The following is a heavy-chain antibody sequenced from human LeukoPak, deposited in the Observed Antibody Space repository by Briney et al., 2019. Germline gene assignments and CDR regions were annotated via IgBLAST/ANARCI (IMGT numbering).Heavy chain of an antibody. Sequence: GGSLRLSYAASGFSFSNYWMSWVRQAPGKGLEWVANIKQDGSMKGYVDSVKGRFTISRDNAKNSLYLQMNSLRADDTAVYFCAMIEQVVSNVEGGYWGQGTLVTVSS. CDR2: IKQDGSMK. J-gene: IGHJ4*02. V-gene: IGHV3-7*01. CDR1: GFSFSNYW. CDR3: AMIEQVVSNVEGGY. D-gene: IGHD6-6*01.